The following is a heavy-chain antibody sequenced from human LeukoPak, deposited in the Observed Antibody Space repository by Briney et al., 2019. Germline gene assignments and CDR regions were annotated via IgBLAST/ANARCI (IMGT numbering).Heavy chain of an antibody. V-gene: IGHV4-61*02. CDR1: GDSISSGSYY. Sequence: SQTLSLTCTVSGDSISSGSYYWSWIRQPAGKGLEWIGRIYSSGRINYNLSLKSRVTISVDTSKNQFSLKLSSVTAADTAVYYCARLPTVTFFDYWGQGTLVTVSS. CDR3: ARLPTVTFFDY. J-gene: IGHJ4*02. D-gene: IGHD4-17*01. CDR2: IYSSGRI.